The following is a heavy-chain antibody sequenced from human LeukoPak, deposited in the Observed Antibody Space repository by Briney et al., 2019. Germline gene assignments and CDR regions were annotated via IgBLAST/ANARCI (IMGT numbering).Heavy chain of an antibody. V-gene: IGHV3-30*18. J-gene: IGHJ4*02. CDR1: GFTFSSYG. D-gene: IGHD5-24*01. CDR3: AKDHEMGY. Sequence: GGSLRLSCAASGFTFSSYGMHWVRQAPGKGLEWVAVISYDGSNKYYAVSVKGRFTISRDNSKNTLYLQMNSLRAEDTAVYYCAKDHEMGYWGQGTLVTVSS. CDR2: ISYDGSNK.